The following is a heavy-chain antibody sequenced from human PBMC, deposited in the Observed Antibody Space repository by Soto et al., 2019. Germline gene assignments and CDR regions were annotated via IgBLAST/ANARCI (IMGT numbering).Heavy chain of an antibody. Sequence: QLQLQESGPGLVKPSETLSLTCTVSGGSISSSSYHWGWIRQPPGKGLEWIGSVYYSGTTYYNPSLKSPVTISVDTSKNQFSLKLSSVTAADTAVYYCARSISVAMDLWGQGSLVIVSS. V-gene: IGHV4-39*01. J-gene: IGHJ5*02. CDR3: ARSISVAMDL. D-gene: IGHD6-19*01. CDR1: GGSISSSSYH. CDR2: VYYSGTT.